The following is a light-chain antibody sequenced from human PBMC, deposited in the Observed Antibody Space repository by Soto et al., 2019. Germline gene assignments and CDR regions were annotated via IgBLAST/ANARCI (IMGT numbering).Light chain of an antibody. Sequence: QSVLTQPASVSGSPGQSINISCSGTSSDVGGYHVVSWYQQHPGKAPKVIIYEVSKRPSGVSNRFSGSKSGNTASLTISGLQAEDEAEYYCCSYSSTTTREVFGTGTKVTVL. V-gene: IGLV2-14*02. CDR2: EVS. CDR1: SSDVGGYHV. J-gene: IGLJ1*01. CDR3: CSYSSTTTREV.